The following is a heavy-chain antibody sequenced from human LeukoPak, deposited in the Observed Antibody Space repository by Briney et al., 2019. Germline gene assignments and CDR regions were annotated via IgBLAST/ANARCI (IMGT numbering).Heavy chain of an antibody. D-gene: IGHD6-13*01. V-gene: IGHV1-69*04. Sequence: EASVKVSCKASGGTFSSYAISWVRQAPGQGLEWMGRIIPILGIANYAQKFQGRVTITADKSTSTAYMELSSLRSEDTAVYYCARGYSSSWQTDYWGQGTLVTVSS. J-gene: IGHJ4*02. CDR2: IIPILGIA. CDR3: ARGYSSSWQTDY. CDR1: GGTFSSYA.